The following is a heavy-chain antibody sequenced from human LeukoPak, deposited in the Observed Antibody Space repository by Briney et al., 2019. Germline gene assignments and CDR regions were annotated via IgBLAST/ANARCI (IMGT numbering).Heavy chain of an antibody. Sequence: PGGSLRLSCAASGFTFSSYAMSWVRQAPGKGPEWVSAISGSGGSTYYADSVKGRFTISRDNSKNTLYLQMNSLRAEDTAVYYCAKDSPMVRGVIGYYYGMDVWGQGTTVTVSS. CDR3: AKDSPMVRGVIGYYYGMDV. D-gene: IGHD3-10*01. V-gene: IGHV3-23*01. J-gene: IGHJ6*02. CDR1: GFTFSSYA. CDR2: ISGSGGST.